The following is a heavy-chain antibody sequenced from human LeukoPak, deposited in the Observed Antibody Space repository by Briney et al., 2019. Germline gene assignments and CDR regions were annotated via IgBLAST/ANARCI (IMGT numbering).Heavy chain of an antibody. V-gene: IGHV3-23*01. J-gene: IGHJ4*02. CDR3: AGRVTGYSSGYVY. CDR1: GITFSNYA. Sequence: QTGGSLRLSCVASGITFSNYAVSWVRQAPEKGLDWVSVISGSAHKIRYADSVKGRFTISRDNSENIVYLQMNNLRAEDTAVYYCAGRVTGYSSGYVYWGQGTLLTVSS. CDR2: ISGSAHKI. D-gene: IGHD5-18*01.